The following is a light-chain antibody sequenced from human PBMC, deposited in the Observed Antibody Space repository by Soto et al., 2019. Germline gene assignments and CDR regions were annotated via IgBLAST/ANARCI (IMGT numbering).Light chain of an antibody. J-gene: IGKJ4*01. V-gene: IGKV1-9*01. CDR1: QGISSY. CDR3: QQLKTYPLT. Sequence: DIQMTQSPSSLSASVGDRITTSCRMSQGISSYLAWYQQKPGKAPKFLIYATSTLQSGVPSRFSGSGSGTEFSLTISSLQPEDFAAYFCQQLKTYPLTFGGGTKVDIK. CDR2: ATS.